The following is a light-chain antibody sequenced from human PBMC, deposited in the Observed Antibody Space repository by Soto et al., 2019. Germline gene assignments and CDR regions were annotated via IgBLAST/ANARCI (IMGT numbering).Light chain of an antibody. CDR3: SSYTSTSTYV. Sequence: QSVLTQPDSVSGSPGQSVAISCTAASSDIGNYNYVSWYQQRPGKVPKLIIHDVSDRPSGVSDRFSGSKSGNTASLTISGLQAEYEADYYCSSYTSTSTYVFGTGTKVTVL. CDR2: DVS. J-gene: IGLJ1*01. CDR1: SSDIGNYNY. V-gene: IGLV2-14*03.